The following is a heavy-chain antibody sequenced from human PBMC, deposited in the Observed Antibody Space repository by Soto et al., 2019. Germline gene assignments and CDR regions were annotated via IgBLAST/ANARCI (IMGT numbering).Heavy chain of an antibody. V-gene: IGHV3-48*03. CDR3: ARVRGSYLDY. CDR2: ISSSGNTI. CDR1: GFTFSNYK. Sequence: GGSLRLSCAASGFTFSNYKMNWVRQAPGKGLEWVSYISSSGNTIHYADSVKGRFTISRDNAKKSLYLQMNSLRAEDTAVYYCARVRGSYLDYWGQGTLVTVSS. J-gene: IGHJ4*02. D-gene: IGHD1-26*01.